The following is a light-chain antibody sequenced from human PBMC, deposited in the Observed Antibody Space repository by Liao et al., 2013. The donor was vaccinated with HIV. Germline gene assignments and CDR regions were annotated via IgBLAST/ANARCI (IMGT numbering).Light chain of an antibody. Sequence: SYVLTQPPSVSVAPGKTARITCGGNNIGSKSVHWYQQKPGQAPVLVIYYDSDRPSGIPERFSGSNSGDTATLTISRVEVGDEADYYCQVWDSRGDWVFGGGTKLTVL. CDR1: NIGSKS. V-gene: IGLV3-21*04. CDR2: YDS. J-gene: IGLJ3*02. CDR3: QVWDSRGDWV.